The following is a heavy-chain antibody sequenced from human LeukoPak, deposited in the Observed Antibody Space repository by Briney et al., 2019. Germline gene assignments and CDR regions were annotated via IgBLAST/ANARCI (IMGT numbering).Heavy chain of an antibody. V-gene: IGHV4-59*12. D-gene: IGHD2-2*01. J-gene: IGHJ4*02. CDR2: IFYSGST. Sequence: SETLSLTCTVSGGSISNYYWSWIRQPPGKGLEWIGDIFYSGSTNYNPSLKSRVIISVDTSKNQFSLKLSSVTAADTAVYYCARGQEGGVVVPAAWGVHFDYWGQGTLVTVSP. CDR3: ARGQEGGVVVPAAWGVHFDY. CDR1: GGSISNYY.